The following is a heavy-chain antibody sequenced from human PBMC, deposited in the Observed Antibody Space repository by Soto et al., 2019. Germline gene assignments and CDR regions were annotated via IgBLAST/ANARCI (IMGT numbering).Heavy chain of an antibody. CDR1: GFTFSSYG. V-gene: IGHV3-30*18. D-gene: IGHD6-19*01. CDR3: AKHPHSSGWYAFDY. J-gene: IGHJ4*02. Sequence: GGSLRLSCAASGFTFSSYGMHWVRQAPGKGLEWVAVISYDGSNKYYADSVKGRFTISRDNSKNTLYLQMNSLRAEDTAVYYCAKHPHSSGWYAFDYWGRGT. CDR2: ISYDGSNK.